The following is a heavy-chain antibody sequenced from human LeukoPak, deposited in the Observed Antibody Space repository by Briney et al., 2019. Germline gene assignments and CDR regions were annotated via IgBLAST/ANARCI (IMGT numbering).Heavy chain of an antibody. CDR3: ARDADTSGSYWYFDL. CDR2: IWSDGSNE. CDR1: GFTLSYYG. D-gene: IGHD3-22*01. J-gene: IGHJ2*01. Sequence: PGGSLRLSCAASGFTLSYYGMHWVRQAPGKGLEWVALIWSDGSNENYADSVKGRFTISRDTSRNTLYVQMHSLRAEDTAVYYCARDADTSGSYWYFDLWGRGTQVTVSS. V-gene: IGHV3-33*01.